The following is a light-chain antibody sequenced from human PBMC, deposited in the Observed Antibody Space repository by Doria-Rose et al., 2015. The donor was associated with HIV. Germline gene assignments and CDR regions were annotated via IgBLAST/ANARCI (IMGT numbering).Light chain of an antibody. CDR3: QQFYTFPHT. J-gene: IGKJ5*01. Sequence: QDLYTSLAWYQPKPGTAPKLLIFDASSLESGVPSRISGSGSGTDFTLTISSLQPEDFATFYCQQFYTFPHTFGQGTRLEIK. V-gene: IGKV1-13*02. CDR1: QDLYTS. CDR2: DAS.